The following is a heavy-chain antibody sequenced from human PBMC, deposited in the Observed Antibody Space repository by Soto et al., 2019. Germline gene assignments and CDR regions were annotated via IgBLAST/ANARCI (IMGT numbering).Heavy chain of an antibody. J-gene: IGHJ6*03. D-gene: IGHD2-15*01. CDR2: ISSSSSYI. CDR3: ASGLGYCSGGSGYSRHYHYYMDV. Sequence: GGSLRLSCAASGFTFSSYSMNWVRQAPGKGLEWVSSISSSSSYIYYADSVKGRFTISRDNAKNSLYLQMNSMRAEDTAVYYCASGLGYCSGGSGYSRHYHYYMDVWGTGPTVSVS. V-gene: IGHV3-21*01. CDR1: GFTFSSYS.